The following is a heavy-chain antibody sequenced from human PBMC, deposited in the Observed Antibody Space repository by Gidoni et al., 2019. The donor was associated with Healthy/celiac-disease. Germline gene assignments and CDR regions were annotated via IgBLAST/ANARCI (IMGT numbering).Heavy chain of an antibody. CDR3: ARGPSVATIPFDY. V-gene: IGHV1-69*01. CDR2: IIPIFVTA. CDR1: GGTFSSYA. Sequence: QVQLVQSGAEVKKPGSTVKVSCKASGGTFSSYAISWVRQAPGQGLEWMVGIIPIFVTANYAHKFQVRVTITADESTITAYMELSSLRSEYTAVYYCARGPSVATIPFDYWGQGTLVTVSS. D-gene: IGHD5-12*01. J-gene: IGHJ4*02.